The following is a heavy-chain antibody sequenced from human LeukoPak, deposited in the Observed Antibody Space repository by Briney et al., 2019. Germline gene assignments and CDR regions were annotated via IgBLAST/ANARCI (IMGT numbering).Heavy chain of an antibody. Sequence: QSGGSLRLSCAASGFTFSSYEMNWVRQAPGKGLEWVSYISSSGSTIYYADSVKGRFTISRDNAKNSLYLQMNSLRAEDTAVYYCANSDYGEAFDIWGQGTMVTVSS. CDR2: ISSSGSTI. J-gene: IGHJ3*02. V-gene: IGHV3-48*03. CDR3: ANSDYGEAFDI. D-gene: IGHD4-17*01. CDR1: GFTFSSYE.